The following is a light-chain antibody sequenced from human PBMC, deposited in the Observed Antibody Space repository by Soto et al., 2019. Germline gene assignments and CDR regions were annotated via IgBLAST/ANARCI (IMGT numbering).Light chain of an antibody. CDR2: AAS. V-gene: IGKV1-8*01. CDR1: ESSSSW. CDR3: QQYYSYPT. Sequence: IQMTQTPSTLSAACGVIFTSTLRGSESSSSWVVWYQSKPGKAPKLLIYAASSLQSGDTSRFSGSGSGTDFTITISCLQYEDFATYYCQQYYSYPTFGQGTKVDIK. J-gene: IGKJ1*01.